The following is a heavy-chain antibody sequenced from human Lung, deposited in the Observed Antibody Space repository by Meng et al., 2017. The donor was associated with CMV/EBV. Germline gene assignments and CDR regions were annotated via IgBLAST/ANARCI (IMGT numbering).Heavy chain of an antibody. CDR2: IKQDGSEK. J-gene: IGHJ6*02. Sequence: GGSLRLXCAASGFTFSSYWMSWVRQAPGKGPEWVANIKQDGSEKYYVDSVKGRFTISRDNAKNSLYLQMNSLRAEDTDVYYCARDRGRYGMDVWGQGTTVTVSS. CDR3: ARDRGRYGMDV. CDR1: GFTFSSYW. V-gene: IGHV3-7*01.